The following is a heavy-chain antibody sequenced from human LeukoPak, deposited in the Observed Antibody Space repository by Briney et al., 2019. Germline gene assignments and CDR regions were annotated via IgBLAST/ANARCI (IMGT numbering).Heavy chain of an antibody. Sequence: ASVTVSCKASGGTFSSYAISWVRQAPGQGLEWMGGIIPIFGTANYAQKFQGRVTITTDESTSTAYMELSSLRSEDTAVYYCARGDIVLMVFRGAFDIWGQGTMVTVSS. CDR1: GGTFSSYA. CDR3: ARGDIVLMVFRGAFDI. CDR2: IIPIFGTA. V-gene: IGHV1-69*05. D-gene: IGHD2-8*01. J-gene: IGHJ3*02.